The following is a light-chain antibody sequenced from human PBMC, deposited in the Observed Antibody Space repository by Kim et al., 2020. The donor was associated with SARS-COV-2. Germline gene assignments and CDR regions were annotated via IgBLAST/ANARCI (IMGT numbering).Light chain of an antibody. J-gene: IGKJ1*01. V-gene: IGKV3-15*01. CDR2: GAS. CDR1: QSGSSN. CDR3: QQYNNWPPGRT. Sequence: PGERATLSCRARQSGSSNLAWYQQKPGQAPRLLIYGASTRATGIPARFSGSGSGTEFTLTISSLQSEDFAVYYCQQYNNWPPGRTFGQGTKVDIK.